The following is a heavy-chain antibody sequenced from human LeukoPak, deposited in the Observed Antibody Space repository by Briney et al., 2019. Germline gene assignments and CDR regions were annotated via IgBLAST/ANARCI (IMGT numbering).Heavy chain of an antibody. Sequence: SETLSLTCTVSGGSISSSSYYWGWIRQPPGKGLEWIWSIYYSGSTYYNPSLKSRVTISVDTSKNQFSLKLSSVTAADTAVYYCARASGYCSGGSCYQGLYYFDYWGQGTLVTVSS. D-gene: IGHD2-15*01. CDR3: ARASGYCSGGSCYQGLYYFDY. V-gene: IGHV4-39*07. CDR1: GGSISSSSYY. J-gene: IGHJ4*02. CDR2: IYYSGST.